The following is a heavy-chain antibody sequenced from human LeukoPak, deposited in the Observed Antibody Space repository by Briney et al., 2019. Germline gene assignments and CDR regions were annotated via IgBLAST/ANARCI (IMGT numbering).Heavy chain of an antibody. Sequence: PSETLSLTCTVSGDSLNSYYWSWIRQPPGEGLQWIGYIFYSGSSNYNASLRSRVAISVDTSKNQFSLKLTSVTAADTAVYYCAGRAARFFDYWGQGIVVTVSS. J-gene: IGHJ4*02. CDR1: GDSLNSYY. CDR3: AGRAARFFDY. CDR2: IFYSGSS. V-gene: IGHV4-59*01. D-gene: IGHD6-25*01.